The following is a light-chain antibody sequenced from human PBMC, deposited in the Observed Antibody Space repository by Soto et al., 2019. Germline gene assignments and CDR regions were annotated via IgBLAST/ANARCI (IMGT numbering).Light chain of an antibody. V-gene: IGLV1-51*01. Sequence: QSVLTQPPSVSAAPGQTVTISCSGSSSNVGHESVSWYQSLPGTAPKLLIYDNYKRPSGIPDRFSGSKSGTSATLGITGLQTGDEADYYCGTWDSTLNVWVFGGGTKLPVL. CDR2: DNY. J-gene: IGLJ3*02. CDR3: GTWDSTLNVWV. CDR1: SSNVGHES.